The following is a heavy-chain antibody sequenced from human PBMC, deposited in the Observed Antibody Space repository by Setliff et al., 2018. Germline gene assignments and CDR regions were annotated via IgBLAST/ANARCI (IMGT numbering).Heavy chain of an antibody. CDR3: ARESVSTTVVTPSYYYYGMDV. J-gene: IGHJ6*02. Sequence: ASVKVSCKASGYTFTGYYTHWVRQAPGQGLEWMGWINPNSGGTNYAQKFQGWVTMTRDTSISTAYMELSRLRSDDTAVYYCARESVSTTVVTPSYYYYGMDVWGQGTTVTVS. CDR1: GYTFTGYY. CDR2: INPNSGGT. D-gene: IGHD4-17*01. V-gene: IGHV1-2*04.